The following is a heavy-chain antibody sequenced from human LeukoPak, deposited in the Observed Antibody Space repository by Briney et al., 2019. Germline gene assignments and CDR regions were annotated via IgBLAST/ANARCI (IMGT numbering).Heavy chain of an antibody. CDR3: ARRHTVKWELPDY. CDR2: ISAYNGNT. J-gene: IGHJ4*02. V-gene: IGHV1-18*04. D-gene: IGHD1-26*01. Sequence: GASVKVSCKASGYTFTGYYMHWVRQAPGQGLEWMGWISAYNGNTNYAQKLQGRVTMTTDTSTSTAYMELRSLRSDDTAVYYCARRHTVKWELPDYWGQGTLVTVSS. CDR1: GYTFTGYY.